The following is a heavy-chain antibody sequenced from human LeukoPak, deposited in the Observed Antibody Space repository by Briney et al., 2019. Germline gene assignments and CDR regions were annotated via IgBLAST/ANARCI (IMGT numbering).Heavy chain of an antibody. CDR1: GFTFSSYW. V-gene: IGHV3-74*01. D-gene: IGHD1-26*01. J-gene: IGHJ4*02. Sequence: GGSLRLSCAAPGFTFSSYWMHWVRQAPGKGLVWVSGTNSDGSTTAYADSVKGRFTISRDNAKNTLYLQMNSLRADDTAVYYCATNKVGPTLDYWGQGTLVTVPS. CDR3: ATNKVGPTLDY. CDR2: TNSDGSTT.